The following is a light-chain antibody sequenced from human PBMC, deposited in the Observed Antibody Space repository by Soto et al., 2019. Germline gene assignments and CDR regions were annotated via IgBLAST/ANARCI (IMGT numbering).Light chain of an antibody. V-gene: IGKV3-20*01. Sequence: EIGLTQFPGTLSLAPGERATLSCRASQSVSSSYLAWYQQKPGQAPRLLIYGASSRATGIPDRFSGSGSGTDFTLTISRLEPEDFAVYYCQQYGSSPLFGPGTKVDIK. CDR2: GAS. CDR1: QSVSSSY. CDR3: QQYGSSPL. J-gene: IGKJ3*01.